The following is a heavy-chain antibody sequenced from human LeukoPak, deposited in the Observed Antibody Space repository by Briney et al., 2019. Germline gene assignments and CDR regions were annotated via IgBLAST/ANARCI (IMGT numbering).Heavy chain of an antibody. CDR1: GLTFSSYW. CDR3: GRDYYASNGLDV. D-gene: IGHD3-10*01. J-gene: IGHJ6*02. Sequence: PGGSLRLSCAASGLTFSSYWMSWVRQAPGKGLEWVANINQDGSDKYYVDSVKGRFTVSRDNAKNSLYLQMNSLRDEDTAVYYCGRDYYASNGLDVWGQGTTVTVSS. V-gene: IGHV3-7*04. CDR2: INQDGSDK.